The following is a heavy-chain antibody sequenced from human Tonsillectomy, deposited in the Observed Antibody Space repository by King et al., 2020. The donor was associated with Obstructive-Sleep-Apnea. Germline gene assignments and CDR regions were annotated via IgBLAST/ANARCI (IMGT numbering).Heavy chain of an antibody. CDR1: GASITNYC. D-gene: IGHD2-21*01. CDR2: ICHSGSS. V-gene: IGHV4-59*13. CDR3: ARFIAVWPPQPLDH. J-gene: IGHJ4*02. Sequence: VQLQESGPGLVKPSETLSLTCTVSGASITNYCWNWIRQAPGKGLEWIGYICHSGSSDYNPSLKSRVTISVDRSKNHFALRVNSVTAADTALYYCARFIAVWPPQPLDHWGQGTLVTVSS.